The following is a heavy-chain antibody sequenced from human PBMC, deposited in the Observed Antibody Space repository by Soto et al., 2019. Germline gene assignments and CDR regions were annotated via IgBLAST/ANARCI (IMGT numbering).Heavy chain of an antibody. J-gene: IGHJ6*02. Sequence: GESLKISCKGSGYSFTNYWLGWVRQMPGKGLEWMGIIYPDDSETRYSPSFRGQVTISADKSISTAYLQWSRLKASDTAMYYCARRDHYNSWRYPSLPYGMDVWGQGTTVTVSS. CDR2: IYPDDSET. CDR1: GYSFTNYW. V-gene: IGHV5-51*01. CDR3: ARRDHYNSWRYPSLPYGMDV. D-gene: IGHD3-10*01.